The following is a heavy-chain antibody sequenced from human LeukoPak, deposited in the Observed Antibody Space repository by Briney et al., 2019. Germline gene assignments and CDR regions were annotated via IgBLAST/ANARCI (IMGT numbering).Heavy chain of an antibody. CDR2: INPSGGST. J-gene: IGHJ3*02. Sequence: ASVKVSCKASGYTFTNYYMHWVRQAPGQGLEWMGIINPSGGSTNYAQKFQGRVTMTRDTSTSTAYMELSSLRSEDTAVYYCARDRPLGVGEYGDAFDIWGQGTMVTVSS. V-gene: IGHV1-46*01. CDR3: ARDRPLGVGEYGDAFDI. D-gene: IGHD2-8*02. CDR1: GYTFTNYY.